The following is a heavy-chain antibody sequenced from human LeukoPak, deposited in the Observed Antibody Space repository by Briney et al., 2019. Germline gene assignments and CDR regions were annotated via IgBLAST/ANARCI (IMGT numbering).Heavy chain of an antibody. V-gene: IGHV3-23*01. CDR1: AFTFSSYA. CDR2: ISGSGGST. J-gene: IGHJ1*01. D-gene: IGHD3-22*01. Sequence: GGSLRLSCAASAFTFSSYAMNWVRQAPGKGLEWVPAISGSGGSTYYADSVEGRFTISRDNSKNTLYLQMNSLRAEDTAVYYCAKVADTYYYDSSGYYSMDFQHWGQGTLVTVSS. CDR3: AKVADTYYYDSSGYYSMDFQH.